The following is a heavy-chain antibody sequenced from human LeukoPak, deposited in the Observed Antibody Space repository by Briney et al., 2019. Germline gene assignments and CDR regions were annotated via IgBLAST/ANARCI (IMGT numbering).Heavy chain of an antibody. V-gene: IGHV4-38-2*02. CDR3: ARGGSYLSAFNI. CDR1: GRSISVGYY. J-gene: IGHJ3*02. CDR2: VFHDGST. D-gene: IGHD1-26*01. Sequence: PSETLSLTCTVPGRSISVGYYWGWIRQPPGKGLEWIGSVFHDGSTHYNPSLQSRVSISVDTSKNEFSLKLSSVSAADTARYYCARGGSYLSAFNIWGQGTMVTVSS.